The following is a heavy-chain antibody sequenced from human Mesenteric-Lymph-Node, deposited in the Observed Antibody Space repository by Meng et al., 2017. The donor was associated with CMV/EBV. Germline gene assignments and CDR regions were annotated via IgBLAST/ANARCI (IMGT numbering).Heavy chain of an antibody. CDR3: TSCDFWSGYYPYTYYYGMDV. CDR2: IKTKAYGGTT. D-gene: IGHD3-3*01. V-gene: IGHV3-49*04. Sequence: GGSLRLSCTGSGFNFGDHALNWVRQAPGEGLEWVGFIKTKAYGGTTEYAASVKGRFTISRDDSKSIAYLQMNSLKTEDTAVYYCTSCDFWSGYYPYTYYYGMDVWGQGTTVTVSS. CDR1: GFNFGDHA. J-gene: IGHJ6*02.